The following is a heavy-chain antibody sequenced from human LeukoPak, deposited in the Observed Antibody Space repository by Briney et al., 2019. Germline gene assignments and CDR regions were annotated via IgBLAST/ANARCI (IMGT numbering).Heavy chain of an antibody. V-gene: IGHV4-59*01. CDR1: GGSISSYY. CDR3: ARVRYDSSGYPPHY. Sequence: SETLSLTCTVSGGSISSYYWSWIRQPPGKGLEWIGYIYYSGSTNYNPSLKSRVTISVDTSKNQFSLKLSSVTAADTAVYYCARVRYDSSGYPPHYWGQGTLVTVSS. CDR2: IYYSGST. D-gene: IGHD3-22*01. J-gene: IGHJ4*02.